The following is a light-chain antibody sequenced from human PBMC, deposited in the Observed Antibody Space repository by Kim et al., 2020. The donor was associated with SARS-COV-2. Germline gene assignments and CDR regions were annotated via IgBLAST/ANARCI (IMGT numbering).Light chain of an antibody. V-gene: IGLV3-1*01. CDR2: QDR. CDR1: QLEDKF. J-gene: IGLJ3*02. Sequence: ELTQPPSLSVSPGQTASITCSGDQLEDKFTTWYQQKSGQSPILVIYQDRLRPSGISERFSGSTSGNTATLTISGIQATDEADYYCQAWHTSAVVFGGG. CDR3: QAWHTSAVV.